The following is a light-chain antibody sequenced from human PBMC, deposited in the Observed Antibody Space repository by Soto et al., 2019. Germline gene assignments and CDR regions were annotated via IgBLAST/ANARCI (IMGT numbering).Light chain of an antibody. CDR1: QSVSSY. CDR3: QQRSNWPST. V-gene: IGKV3-11*01. J-gene: IGKJ2*02. CDR2: DAS. Sequence: EIVLTQSPATLSLSPGERATLSCRASQSVSSYLAWYQQKPGQAPRLLIYDASNRATGIPARFSGSGSGTDFTITISSLEPEDFAVYYCQQRSNWPSTFGQGTKREIK.